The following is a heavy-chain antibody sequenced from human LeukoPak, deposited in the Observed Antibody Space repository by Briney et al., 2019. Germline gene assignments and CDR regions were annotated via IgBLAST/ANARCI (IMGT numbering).Heavy chain of an antibody. CDR2: IYYSGST. CDR1: GGSISSYY. D-gene: IGHD1-1*01. V-gene: IGHV4-59*01. CDR3: ARGYRGRNWYYFDY. Sequence: PSETLSLTCTVPGGSISSYYWSWIRQPPGKGLEWIGYIYYSGSTNYNPSLKSRVTISVDTSKNQFSLKLSSVTAADTAVYYCARGYRGRNWYYFDYWGQGTLVTVSS. J-gene: IGHJ4*02.